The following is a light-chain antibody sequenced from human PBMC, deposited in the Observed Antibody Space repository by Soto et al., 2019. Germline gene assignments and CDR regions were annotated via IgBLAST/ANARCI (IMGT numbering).Light chain of an antibody. Sequence: QSVLTQPPSASGSPGQSVTISCTGTSGDVGGYDYVSWYQQHPGKAPKLMIYEVTKRPLGVPDRFSGSKSGNTASLTVSGLQAEDEADYYCCSYAGAYVFGSGTKLTVL. CDR1: SGDVGGYDY. J-gene: IGLJ1*01. V-gene: IGLV2-8*01. CDR2: EVT. CDR3: CSYAGAYV.